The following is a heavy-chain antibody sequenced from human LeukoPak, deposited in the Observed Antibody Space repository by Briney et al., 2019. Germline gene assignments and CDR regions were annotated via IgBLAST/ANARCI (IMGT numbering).Heavy chain of an antibody. CDR2: IYYSGST. V-gene: IGHV4-59*01. CDR3: ARESSGWLGYFDY. CDR1: GGSISSYY. D-gene: IGHD6-19*01. J-gene: IGHJ4*02. Sequence: SETLSLTCTVSGGSISSYYWSWIRQPPGKGLEWIGYIYYSGSTNYNPSLKSRVTISVDTSKNQFSLKLSSVTAADTAVYYCARESSGWLGYFDYWGQGTLVTVSS.